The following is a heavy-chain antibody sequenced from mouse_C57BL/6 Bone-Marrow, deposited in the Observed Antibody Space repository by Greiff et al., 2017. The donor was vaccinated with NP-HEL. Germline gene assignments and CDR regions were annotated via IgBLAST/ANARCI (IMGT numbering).Heavy chain of an antibody. CDR2: IYPGSGNT. CDR1: GYTFTDYY. V-gene: IGHV1-76*01. D-gene: IGHD2-4*01. Sequence: QVQLKESGAELVRPGASVKLSCKASGYTFTDYYINWVKQRPGQGLEWIARIYPGSGNTYYNEKFKGKATLTAEKSSSTAYMQLSSLTSEDSAVYFCARHHYDYFLYAMDYWGQGTSVTVSS. J-gene: IGHJ4*01. CDR3: ARHHYDYFLYAMDY.